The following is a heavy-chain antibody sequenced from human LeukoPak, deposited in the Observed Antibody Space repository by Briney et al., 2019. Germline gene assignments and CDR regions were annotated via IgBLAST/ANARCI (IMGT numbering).Heavy chain of an antibody. V-gene: IGHV4-34*01. D-gene: IGHD3-3*01. J-gene: IGHJ4*02. Sequence: SETLSLTCAVYGGSFSGYYWSWIRQPPGKGLEWIGEINQSGNTSYNPSLKSRVTISIDTSKNQFSLKLSSMTAADTAVYYCARGDFWSNYWGQGTLVTVSS. CDR3: ARGDFWSNY. CDR2: INQSGNT. CDR1: GGSFSGYY.